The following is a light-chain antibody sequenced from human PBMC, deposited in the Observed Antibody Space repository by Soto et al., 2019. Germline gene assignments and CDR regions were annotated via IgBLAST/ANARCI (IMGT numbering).Light chain of an antibody. Sequence: ETVLTQSPAALSLYPGASATLSCRASQSVWTYLAWYQQKRGQAPRLIRYDASNRASGVPARFSGSGSGTEFTLTISSLQSEDFAVYYCQQYNNWPKTLGQGTKVAI. CDR3: QQYNNWPKT. CDR2: DAS. CDR1: QSVWTY. J-gene: IGKJ1*01. V-gene: IGKV3D-15*01.